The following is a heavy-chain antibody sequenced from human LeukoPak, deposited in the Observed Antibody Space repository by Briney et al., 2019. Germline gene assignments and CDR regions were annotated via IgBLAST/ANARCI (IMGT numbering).Heavy chain of an antibody. Sequence: GESLKISCEGSGYRFTNYWIGWVRQMPGKGLECMGIICPGDSDIRYSPSFQGQVTISADKSISTAYLQWSSLKASDTAMYYCARSYGGNPGGFDYWGQGTLVTVSS. CDR1: GYRFTNYW. V-gene: IGHV5-51*01. D-gene: IGHD4-23*01. CDR2: ICPGDSDI. CDR3: ARSYGGNPGGFDY. J-gene: IGHJ4*02.